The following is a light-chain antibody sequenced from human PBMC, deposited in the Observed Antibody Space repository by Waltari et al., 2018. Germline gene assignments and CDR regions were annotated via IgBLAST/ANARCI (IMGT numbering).Light chain of an antibody. J-gene: IGKJ4*01. Sequence: EIVLTQSPATLALSPGERATLSCRASPSISSNLGWYQQKPGQAPRLLIHEASKRATGIPARFLGSGSGTDFTLTISSLXXXDFAVYYCQQRTSWPLTFGGGTRVEVK. CDR3: QQRTSWPLT. V-gene: IGKV3-11*01. CDR2: EAS. CDR1: PSISSN.